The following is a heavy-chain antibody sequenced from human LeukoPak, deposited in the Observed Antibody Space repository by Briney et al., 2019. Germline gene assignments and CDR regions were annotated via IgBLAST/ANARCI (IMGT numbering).Heavy chain of an antibody. V-gene: IGHV1-69*06. CDR1: GGTFSSYA. J-gene: IGHJ4*02. CDR2: IIPIFGTA. CDR3: ARLKQWLVSGGRGEDY. D-gene: IGHD6-19*01. Sequence: ASVKVSCKASGGTFSSYAISWVRQAPGQGLEWMGGIIPIFGTANYAQKFQGRVTITADKSTSTAYMELSSLRSEDTAVYYCARLKQWLVSGGRGEDYWGQGTLVTVSS.